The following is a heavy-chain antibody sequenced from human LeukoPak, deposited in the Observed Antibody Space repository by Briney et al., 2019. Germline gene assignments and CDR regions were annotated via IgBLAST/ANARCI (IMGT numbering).Heavy chain of an antibody. CDR3: ARGQQQLVPDY. CDR1: GGSISSGDYY. CDR2: IYYSGST. Sequence: PSGTLSLTCTVSGGSISSGDYYWSWIRQPPGKGLEWIGYIYYSGSTYYNPSLKSRVTISVDTSKNQFSLKLSSVTAADTAAYYCARGQQQLVPDYWGQGTLVTVSS. J-gene: IGHJ4*02. D-gene: IGHD6-13*01. V-gene: IGHV4-30-4*01.